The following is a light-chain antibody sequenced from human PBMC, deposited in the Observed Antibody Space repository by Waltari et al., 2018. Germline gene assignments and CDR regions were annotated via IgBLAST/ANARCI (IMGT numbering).Light chain of an antibody. J-gene: IGKJ3*01. Sequence: DIVMTQSPDSLSVSLGERATINCKSSLSILHSSENKNYLGWYQQKSGQSPKLLIYGASTRESGVPDRFSGSGSGTDFTLTISSLQAEDVAVYYCQQYYSTPFTFGTGTKVDIK. CDR3: QQYYSTPFT. V-gene: IGKV4-1*01. CDR2: GAS. CDR1: LSILHSSENKNY.